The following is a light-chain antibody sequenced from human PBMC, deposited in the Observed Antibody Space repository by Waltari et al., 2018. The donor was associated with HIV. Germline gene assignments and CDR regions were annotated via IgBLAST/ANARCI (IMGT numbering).Light chain of an antibody. Sequence: QSVLTQPPSVSAAPGQRVTISCTGSSSNIGAGYAVHCYQQHPGTHPPLLIYGNANRPPGVPETVSGSKSCTSASLAITGLQAEDESDYYCQSYDSNLRGSVFGGGTKLTV. CDR2: GNA. CDR3: QSYDSNLRGSV. CDR1: SSNIGAGYA. V-gene: IGLV1-40*01. J-gene: IGLJ3*02.